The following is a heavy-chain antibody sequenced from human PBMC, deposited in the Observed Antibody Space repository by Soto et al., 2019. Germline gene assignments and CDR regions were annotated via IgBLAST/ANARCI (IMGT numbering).Heavy chain of an antibody. D-gene: IGHD6-13*01. CDR2: IYYSGST. CDR3: ARDASSSWYYYYYGMDV. CDR1: GGSISSGGYY. V-gene: IGHV4-31*03. Sequence: KTSETLSLTCTVSGGSISSGGYYWSWIRQHPGKGLEWIGYIYYSGSTYYNPSLKSRVTISVDTSKNQFSLKLSSVTAADTAVYYCARDASSSWYYYYYGMDVWGQGTTVTVSS. J-gene: IGHJ6*02.